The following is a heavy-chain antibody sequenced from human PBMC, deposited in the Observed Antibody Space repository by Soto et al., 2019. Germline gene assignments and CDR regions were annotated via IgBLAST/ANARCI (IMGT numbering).Heavy chain of an antibody. CDR2: ISYDGSNK. J-gene: IGHJ4*02. CDR1: GFTFSSYG. D-gene: IGHD3-9*01. V-gene: IGHV3-30*18. Sequence: PGGSLRLSCAASGFTFSSYGMHWVRQAPGKGLEWVAVISYDGSNKYYADSVKGRFTISRDNSKNTLYLQMNSLRAEDTAVYYCAKEIGYYNVYFDYWGQGTLVTVSS. CDR3: AKEIGYYNVYFDY.